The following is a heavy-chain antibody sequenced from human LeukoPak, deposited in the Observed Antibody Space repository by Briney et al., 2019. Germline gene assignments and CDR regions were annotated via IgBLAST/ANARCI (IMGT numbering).Heavy chain of an antibody. D-gene: IGHD7-27*01. CDR3: ARGPPNWGMVGY. CDR2: MKSNNGHT. Sequence: ASVKVSCKASGYTFTDYGFNWVRQAPGQGLEWMGWMKSNNGHTGYAQKFQGRVTTTRDTSISTAYMELSSLTFEDTAVYYCARGPPNWGMVGYWGQGTLVTVSS. J-gene: IGHJ4*02. V-gene: IGHV1-8*01. CDR1: GYTFTDYG.